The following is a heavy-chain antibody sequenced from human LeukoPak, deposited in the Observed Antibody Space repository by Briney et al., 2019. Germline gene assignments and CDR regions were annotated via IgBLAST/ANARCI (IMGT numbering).Heavy chain of an antibody. D-gene: IGHD3-22*01. CDR1: GYIFTNYR. CDR3: ARDGVTSYDNSDYYEPDY. Sequence: ASVTVSCKASGYIFTNYRITWVRQAPGQGLEWMGWISAYTGNTNYAQTLQGRVTMTTDTSTSTAYMELRSLRSDDTAVYYCARDGVTSYDNSDYYEPDYWGQGTLVTVSS. J-gene: IGHJ4*02. V-gene: IGHV1-18*01. CDR2: ISAYTGNT.